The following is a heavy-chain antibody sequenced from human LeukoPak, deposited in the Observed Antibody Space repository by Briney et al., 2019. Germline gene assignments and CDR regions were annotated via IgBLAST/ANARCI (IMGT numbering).Heavy chain of an antibody. CDR1: GGSYSVYY. D-gene: IGHD2-2*02. J-gene: IGHJ6*02. CDR3: ARGGYCSSTSCYRSYYYGMDV. CDR2: INQSGSA. V-gene: IGHV4-34*01. Sequence: PSETLSLTCAVYGGSYSVYYWSWGRHPPGKGREGVGEINQSGSANYNPSLKSRVTISVDTCKNQFSLKMSSVTAADTAVYYCARGGYCSSTSCYRSYYYGMDVWGQGTTVTVSS.